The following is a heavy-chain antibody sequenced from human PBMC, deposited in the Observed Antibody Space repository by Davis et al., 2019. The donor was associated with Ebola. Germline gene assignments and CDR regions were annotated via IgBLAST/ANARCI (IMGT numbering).Heavy chain of an antibody. V-gene: IGHV1-69*04. CDR3: ATDPPGIAAAGGDY. CDR1: GGTFSSYA. CDR2: IIPILGIA. J-gene: IGHJ4*02. D-gene: IGHD6-13*01. Sequence: SVKVSCKASGGTFSSYAISWVRQAPGQGLEWMGRIIPILGIANYAQKFQGRVTITADKSTSTAYMELSSLRSEDTAVYYCATDPPGIAAAGGDYWGQGTLVTVSS.